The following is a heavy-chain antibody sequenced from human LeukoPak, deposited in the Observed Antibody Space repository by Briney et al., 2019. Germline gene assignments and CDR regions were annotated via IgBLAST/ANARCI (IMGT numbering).Heavy chain of an antibody. CDR3: AKVRVVGDYNWFFDL. CDR1: GSTFSNYA. V-gene: IGHV3-23*01. CDR2: IVGSGAST. Sequence: GGSLRLSCAASGSTFSNYAMSWVRQAPGKGLEWVSAIVGSGASTYYADSVKGRFTLSRDNSKNTLHLQMNSLRAEDTAIYHCAKVRVVGDYNWFFDLWGRGTLVTVSS. D-gene: IGHD4-17*01. J-gene: IGHJ2*01.